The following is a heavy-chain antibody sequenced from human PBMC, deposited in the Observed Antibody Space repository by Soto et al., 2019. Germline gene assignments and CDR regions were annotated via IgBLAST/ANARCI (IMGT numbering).Heavy chain of an antibody. CDR1: GGSISSYY. CDR3: ARGRYRYQFR. D-gene: IGHD5-18*01. CDR2: IYYSGST. J-gene: IGHJ4*02. Sequence: SETLSLTCTVSGGSISSYYCSWIRQPPGKGLEWIGYIYYSGSTNYNPSLKSRVTISVDTSKNQFSLKLSSVTAADTAVYYCARGRYRYQFRWGQGTLVTVSS. V-gene: IGHV4-59*01.